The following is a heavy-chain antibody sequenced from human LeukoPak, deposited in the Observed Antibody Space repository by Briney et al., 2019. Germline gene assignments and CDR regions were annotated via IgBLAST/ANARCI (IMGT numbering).Heavy chain of an antibody. D-gene: IGHD3-10*01. CDR3: AKDKPTGFGELLWGYFDY. CDR2: IRYDGSNK. Sequence: PGGSLRLSCAASGFTFSSYGMHWVRQAPGKGLEWVAFIRYDGSNKYYADSVKGRFTISRDNSKNTLYLQMNSLRAEDTAVYYCAKDKPTGFGELLWGYFDYWGQGTLVTVSS. CDR1: GFTFSSYG. J-gene: IGHJ4*02. V-gene: IGHV3-30*02.